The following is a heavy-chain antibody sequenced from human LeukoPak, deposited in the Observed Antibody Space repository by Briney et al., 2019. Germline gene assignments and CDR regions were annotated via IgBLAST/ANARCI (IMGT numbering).Heavy chain of an antibody. V-gene: IGHV4-61*02. CDR1: GGSISSGSYY. Sequence: SETLSLTYTVSGGSISSGSYYWSWIRQPAGKGLEWIGRIYTSGSTNYNPSLKSRVTISVDTSKNQFSLKLSSVAAADTAVYYCARAGIAARPKYYYYYMDVWGKGTTVTVSS. D-gene: IGHD6-6*01. CDR2: IYTSGST. J-gene: IGHJ6*03. CDR3: ARAGIAARPKYYYYYMDV.